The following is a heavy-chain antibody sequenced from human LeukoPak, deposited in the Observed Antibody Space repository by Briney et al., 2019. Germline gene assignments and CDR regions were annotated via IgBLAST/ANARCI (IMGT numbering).Heavy chain of an antibody. CDR3: ARDLDYYATDP. CDR2: IGKDGSGN. J-gene: IGHJ5*02. V-gene: IGHV3-7*01. D-gene: IGHD3/OR15-3a*01. Sequence: GGSLRLSCAASGFSLSRYWMSWVRQAPGKGLEWVANIGKDGSGNHYVDSVEGRFTISRDNAKNSLYLQMNSLRADDTAVYYCARDLDYYATDPWGQGTLVTVSS. CDR1: GFSLSRYW.